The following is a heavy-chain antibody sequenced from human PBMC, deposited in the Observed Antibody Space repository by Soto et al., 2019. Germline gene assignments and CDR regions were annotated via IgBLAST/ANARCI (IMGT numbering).Heavy chain of an antibody. CDR3: AKADDFWSGYHIYYYYGMDV. J-gene: IGHJ6*02. Sequence: GGSLRLSCAASGFTFSSYAMSWVRQAPGKGLEWVSGISGSGGRTYYADSVKGRFTISRDNSKHTLYLQMNSLRAEETAVYYCAKADDFWSGYHIYYYYGMDVWGQGTTVTVSS. V-gene: IGHV3-23*01. CDR1: GFTFSSYA. D-gene: IGHD3-3*01. CDR2: ISGSGGRT.